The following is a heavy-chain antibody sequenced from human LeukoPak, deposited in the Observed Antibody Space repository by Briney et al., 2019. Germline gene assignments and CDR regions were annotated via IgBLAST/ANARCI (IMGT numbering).Heavy chain of an antibody. Sequence: GGSLRLSCAASGFTFSSYWMTWVRQAPGKGLEWVANIKQDGSEKFYVDSVKGRFTISRDNVKNSLYLQMNSLRAEDTAVYYCAKGWTDILTGYSMLFDYWGQGTLVTVSS. J-gene: IGHJ4*02. D-gene: IGHD3-9*01. V-gene: IGHV3-7*01. CDR1: GFTFSSYW. CDR3: AKGWTDILTGYSMLFDY. CDR2: IKQDGSEK.